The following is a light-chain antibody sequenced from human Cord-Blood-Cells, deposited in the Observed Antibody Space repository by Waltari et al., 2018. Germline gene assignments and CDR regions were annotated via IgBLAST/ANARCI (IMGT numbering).Light chain of an antibody. CDR3: QQYNNWPPYT. CDR2: GAS. J-gene: IGKJ2*01. Sequence: EIVMTQSPATLSVSPGERATLSCRASQSVSSNLAWYQQQPGQAPRLLIDGASTRATGIPARFSGSGSGTEFTLTISSLQSEDFAVYYCQQYNNWPPYTFGQGTKLEIK. CDR1: QSVSSN. V-gene: IGKV3-15*01.